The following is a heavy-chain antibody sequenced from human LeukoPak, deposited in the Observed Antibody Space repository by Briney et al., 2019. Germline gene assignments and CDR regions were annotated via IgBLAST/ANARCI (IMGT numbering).Heavy chain of an antibody. V-gene: IGHV4-59*01. CDR2: IYYSGST. CDR3: ARARSIAAAGISGAFDI. CDR1: GGSISSYY. J-gene: IGHJ3*02. Sequence: SETLSLTCTVSGGSISSYYWSWIRQPPGKGLEWIGYIYYSGSTNYNPSLKSRVTISVDTPKNQFSLKLSSVTAADTAVYYCARARSIAAAGISGAFDIWGQGTMVTVSS. D-gene: IGHD6-13*01.